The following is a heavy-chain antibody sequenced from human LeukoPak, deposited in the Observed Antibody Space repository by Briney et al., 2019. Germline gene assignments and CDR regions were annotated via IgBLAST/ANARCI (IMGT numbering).Heavy chain of an antibody. CDR2: INTNTGNP. J-gene: IGHJ5*02. CDR3: ARGRIAAAGTGGWFDP. CDR1: GYTFTSYA. Sequence: GASVKVSCKASGYTFTSYAMNWVRQAPGQGLEWMGWINTNTGNPTYAQGFTGRFVFSLDTSVSMAYLQISSLKAEDTAVYYCARGRIAAAGTGGWFDPWGQGTLVTVSS. V-gene: IGHV7-4-1*04. D-gene: IGHD6-13*01.